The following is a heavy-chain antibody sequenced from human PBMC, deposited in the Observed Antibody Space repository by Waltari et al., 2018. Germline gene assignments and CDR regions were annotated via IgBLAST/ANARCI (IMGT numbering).Heavy chain of an antibody. J-gene: IGHJ4*02. CDR3: AREYFYRFDY. CDR2: ITGSGTTI. CDR1: GFTFRDYY. V-gene: IGHV3-11*04. D-gene: IGHD3-10*01. Sequence: QVRLVASGGGLVKPGGSLRLSCAASGFTFRDYYMTWIRQSPGKGQEWISYITGSGTTISYADSVKGRFTISRDNAENSLYLQLNSLRAEDTAVYYCAREYFYRFDYWGQGTLVTVSS.